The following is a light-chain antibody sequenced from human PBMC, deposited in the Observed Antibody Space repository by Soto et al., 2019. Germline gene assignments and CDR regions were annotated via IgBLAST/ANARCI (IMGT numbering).Light chain of an antibody. Sequence: EIVMTQSPATLSVSPGDRATLSCRASQSVGNDLAWYQQKPGQAPRLLIYDASTRATGIPARFSGSGSGTEFTLTISSLLSEDFAVYSCQQYNNWPLTFGGGTKMEIK. V-gene: IGKV3D-15*01. CDR3: QQYNNWPLT. J-gene: IGKJ4*01. CDR2: DAS. CDR1: QSVGND.